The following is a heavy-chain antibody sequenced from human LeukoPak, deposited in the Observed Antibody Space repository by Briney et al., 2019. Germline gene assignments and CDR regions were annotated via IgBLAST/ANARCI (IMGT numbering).Heavy chain of an antibody. CDR2: ISYDGSIK. J-gene: IGHJ4*02. V-gene: IGHV3-30*18. CDR3: AKVPFDYSNYPHTAGFDY. CDR1: RFTFSSYG. Sequence: TGGSLRLSCAASRFTFSSYGMHWVRQAPGKGLEWVAVISYDGSIKYYADSVKGRFTISRDNSKNTLYMQMNRLRAEDTAVYYCAKVPFDYSNYPHTAGFDYWGQGTLGTVSS. D-gene: IGHD4-11*01.